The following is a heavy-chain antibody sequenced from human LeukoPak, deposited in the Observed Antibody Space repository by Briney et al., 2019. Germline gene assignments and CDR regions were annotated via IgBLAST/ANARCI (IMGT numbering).Heavy chain of an antibody. CDR3: ARDHHYDSSGYYYSFDY. Sequence: ASVKVSCKASGYTFTSYGISWVRQAPGQGLEWMGWISAYNGNTNYAQKLQGRVTMTTDTSTSTAYMELRSLRSDDTAVYYCARDHHYDSSGYYYSFDYWGQGTLVTVSS. J-gene: IGHJ4*02. D-gene: IGHD3-22*01. CDR2: ISAYNGNT. CDR1: GYTFTSYG. V-gene: IGHV1-18*01.